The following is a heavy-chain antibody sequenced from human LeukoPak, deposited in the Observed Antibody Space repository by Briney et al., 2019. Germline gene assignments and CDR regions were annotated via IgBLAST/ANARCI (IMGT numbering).Heavy chain of an antibody. Sequence: SETLSLTCTVSGGSLNSSTYHWDWIRQPPGKGLEWIGSSYYSGRTYYNPSLKSRVTISVDTSKNQFSLKLSSVTAADTAVYYCARDRGDYDSSGYYGYFDYWGQGALVTVSS. V-gene: IGHV4-39*07. CDR3: ARDRGDYDSSGYYGYFDY. D-gene: IGHD3-22*01. CDR2: SYYSGRT. J-gene: IGHJ4*02. CDR1: GGSLNSSTYH.